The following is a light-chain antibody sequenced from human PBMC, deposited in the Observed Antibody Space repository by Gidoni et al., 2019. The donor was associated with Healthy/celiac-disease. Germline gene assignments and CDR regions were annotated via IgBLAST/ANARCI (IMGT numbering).Light chain of an antibody. CDR1: QSVSSN. Sequence: ILLPPSPATLSVSPGERATLSCRASQSVSSNLAWYQQKPGQAPRLLIYGASTRATGSPARCSGRGCGREFTLTISSLQAEDFAVYYCQQYDNWPPWTFGQGTKVEIK. V-gene: IGKV3-15*01. J-gene: IGKJ1*01. CDR2: GAS. CDR3: QQYDNWPPWT.